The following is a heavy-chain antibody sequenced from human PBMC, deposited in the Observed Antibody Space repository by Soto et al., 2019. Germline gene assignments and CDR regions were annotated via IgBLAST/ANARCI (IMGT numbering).Heavy chain of an antibody. Sequence: ASVKVSCKASGYTFTSYGISWVRQAPGQGLEWMGWISAYNGNTNYAQKLQGRVTMTTDTSTSTAYMELRSLRSDDTAVYYCARDRGPLYYYDSSQSPYYFDYWGQGTLVTVSS. V-gene: IGHV1-18*01. CDR3: ARDRGPLYYYDSSQSPYYFDY. CDR1: GYTFTSYG. J-gene: IGHJ4*02. D-gene: IGHD3-22*01. CDR2: ISAYNGNT.